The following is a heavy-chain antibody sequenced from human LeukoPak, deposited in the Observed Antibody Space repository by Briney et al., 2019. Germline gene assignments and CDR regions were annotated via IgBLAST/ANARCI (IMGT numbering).Heavy chain of an antibody. V-gene: IGHV1-2*02. CDR3: ARGYSSGWYFGSYYYYYGMDV. D-gene: IGHD6-19*01. Sequence: GASVKVSCKASGYTFTGYYMHWVRQAPGQGLEWMGWINPNSGGTNYAQKLQGGVTMTTDTSTSTAYMELRSLRSDDTAVYYCARGYSSGWYFGSYYYYYGMDVWGQGTTVTVSS. J-gene: IGHJ6*02. CDR2: INPNSGGT. CDR1: GYTFTGYY.